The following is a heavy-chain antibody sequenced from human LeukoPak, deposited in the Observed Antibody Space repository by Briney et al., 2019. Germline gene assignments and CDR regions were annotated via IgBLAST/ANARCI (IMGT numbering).Heavy chain of an antibody. Sequence: ASVKVSCKASGYTFTSYGISWVRQAPGQGLEWMGWISAYNGNTNYAQKLQGRVTMTTDTSTSTAYMELRSLRSDDTAVYYCAREFKTAVSVYYFDYWGQGTLVTVSS. V-gene: IGHV1-18*01. CDR1: GYTFTSYG. CDR2: ISAYNGNT. J-gene: IGHJ4*02. CDR3: AREFKTAVSVYYFDY. D-gene: IGHD6-19*01.